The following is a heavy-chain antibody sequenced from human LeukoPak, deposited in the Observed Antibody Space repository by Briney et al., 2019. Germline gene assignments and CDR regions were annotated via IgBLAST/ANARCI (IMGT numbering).Heavy chain of an antibody. J-gene: IGHJ4*02. CDR1: GGSISRGDYY. Sequence: SETLSLICTVSGGSISRGDYYWSWIRQHPGKGLEWIGYIYYSGSTYYNPSLKSRVSISVDTSKNQFSLMLSSVTAADTAVYYCARAGSSWEYFFDYWGQGTLVTVSS. V-gene: IGHV4-31*03. CDR3: ARAGSSWEYFFDY. CDR2: IYYSGST. D-gene: IGHD6-13*01.